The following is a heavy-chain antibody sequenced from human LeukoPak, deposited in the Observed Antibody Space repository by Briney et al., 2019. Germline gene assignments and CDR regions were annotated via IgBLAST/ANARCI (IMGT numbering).Heavy chain of an antibody. D-gene: IGHD6-19*01. CDR2: ISAYNGNT. Sequence: ASVTVSCKASGYTFTSYGISWVRQAPGQGLEWMGWISAYNGNTNYAQKLQGRVTMTTDTSTSTAYMELRSLRSDDTAVYYCARSREAYSSGWEYYFDYWGQGTLVTVSS. CDR3: ARSREAYSSGWEYYFDY. J-gene: IGHJ4*02. V-gene: IGHV1-18*01. CDR1: GYTFTSYG.